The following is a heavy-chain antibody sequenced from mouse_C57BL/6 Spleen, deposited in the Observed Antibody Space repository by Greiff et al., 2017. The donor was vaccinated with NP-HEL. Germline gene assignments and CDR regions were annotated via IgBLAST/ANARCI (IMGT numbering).Heavy chain of an antibody. CDR3: ARERYYYGSSYAPYFDY. J-gene: IGHJ2*01. CDR2: ISDGGSYT. V-gene: IGHV5-4*01. Sequence: DVQLVESGGGLVKPGGSLKLSCAASGFTFSSYAMSWVRQTPEKRLEWVATISDGGSYTYYPDNVKGRFTISRDNAKNNLYLQMSHLKSEDTAMYYCARERYYYGSSYAPYFDYWGQGTTLTVSS. D-gene: IGHD1-1*01. CDR1: GFTFSSYA.